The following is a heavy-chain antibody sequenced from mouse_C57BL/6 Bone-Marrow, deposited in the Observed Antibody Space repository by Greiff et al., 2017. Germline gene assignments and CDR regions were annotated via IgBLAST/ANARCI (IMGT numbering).Heavy chain of an antibody. CDR1: GFTFSSYA. V-gene: IGHV5-4*01. Sequence: EVQGVESGGGLVKPGGSLTLSCAASGFTFSSYAMSWVRQTPVKRLEWVATISDGGSYTYYPDNVKGRFTISRDNAKNNLYLQMSHLKSEDTAVYYCERGAYGSSYGYFDVWGTGTTVTVSA. J-gene: IGHJ1*03. CDR3: ERGAYGSSYGYFDV. D-gene: IGHD1-1*01. CDR2: ISDGGSYT.